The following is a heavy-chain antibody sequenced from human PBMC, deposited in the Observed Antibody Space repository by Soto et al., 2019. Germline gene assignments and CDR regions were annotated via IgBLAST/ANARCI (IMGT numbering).Heavy chain of an antibody. J-gene: IGHJ4*02. Sequence: ASVKVSCKASGYTFTSYGMSWVRQAPGQGLEWMGWIGAYNGNTNYAQNLQGRVTLTTDTSTSTAYMELRSLRSDDTAVYYCARSRYSGYDFGYWGPGTLVTVSS. CDR2: IGAYNGNT. D-gene: IGHD5-12*01. CDR3: ARSRYSGYDFGY. CDR1: GYTFTSYG. V-gene: IGHV1-18*01.